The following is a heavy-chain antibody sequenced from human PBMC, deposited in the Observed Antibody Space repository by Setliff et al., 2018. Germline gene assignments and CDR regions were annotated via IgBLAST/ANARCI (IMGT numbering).Heavy chain of an antibody. CDR1: GYTFTGYY. CDR2: MNPNTGGT. J-gene: IGHJ4*02. Sequence: ASVKVSCKASGYTFTGYYMHWVRQAPGHGLEWMGWMNPNTGGTTYAQAFQARITMTRDTSISTAYMELSRLTSDDSAVYYCARAVSGYDYHYFDKWGQGTLVTVSS. D-gene: IGHD5-12*01. V-gene: IGHV1-2*02. CDR3: ARAVSGYDYHYFDK.